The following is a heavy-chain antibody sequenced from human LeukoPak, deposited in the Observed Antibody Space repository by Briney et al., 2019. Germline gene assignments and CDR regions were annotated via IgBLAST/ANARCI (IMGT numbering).Heavy chain of an antibody. CDR2: IIPILGIA. Sequence: GASVKVSCKASGGTFSSYAISWVRQAPGQGLEWMGRIIPILGIANYAQKFQGRVTITADKSTSTAYMELSSLRSEDTAVYYCASARYSSSWHMFDPWGQGTLVTVPS. D-gene: IGHD6-13*01. CDR1: GGTFSSYA. CDR3: ASARYSSSWHMFDP. V-gene: IGHV1-69*04. J-gene: IGHJ5*02.